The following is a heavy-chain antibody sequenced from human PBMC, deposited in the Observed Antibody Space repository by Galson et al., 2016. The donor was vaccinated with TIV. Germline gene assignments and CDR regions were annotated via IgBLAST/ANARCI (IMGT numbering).Heavy chain of an antibody. CDR2: TYHNSKWFN. V-gene: IGHV6-1*01. CDR1: GDSVSSNSGA. Sequence: CAISGDSVSSNSGAWNWLRQSPSRGLECLGRTYHNSKWFNDYATSVKSRIIIISDTSKNQVSLQINSVTPEDTAVYYCARFTWDLRAFEIWGQGTMVTVSS. D-gene: IGHD1-26*01. J-gene: IGHJ3*02. CDR3: ARFTWDLRAFEI.